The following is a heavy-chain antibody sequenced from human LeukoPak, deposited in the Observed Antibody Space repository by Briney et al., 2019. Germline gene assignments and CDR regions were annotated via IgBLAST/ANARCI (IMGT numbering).Heavy chain of an antibody. CDR3: ARVPYGDNSGAFDI. Sequence: GGSLRLSCAASGFTFSSYAMHWVRQAPGKGLEWVAVISYDGSNKYYADSVKGRFTISRDNSKNTLYLQMNSLRAEDTAVYYCARVPYGDNSGAFDIWGQGTMVTVSS. D-gene: IGHD4-23*01. CDR2: ISYDGSNK. J-gene: IGHJ3*02. V-gene: IGHV3-30-3*01. CDR1: GFTFSSYA.